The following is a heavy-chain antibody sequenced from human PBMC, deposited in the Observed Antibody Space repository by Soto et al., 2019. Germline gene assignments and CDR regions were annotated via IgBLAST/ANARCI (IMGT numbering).Heavy chain of an antibody. J-gene: IGHJ6*02. CDR1: GGSISSGGYY. Sequence: QVQLQESGPGLVKPSQTLSLTCTVSGGSISSGGYYWSWIRQHPGKGLEWIGYIYYSGSTYYNPSLRSRVTISVDTSKNQFSLELSSVTAADTAVYYCARDLRLRGFYGMDVWGQGTTVTVSS. CDR3: ARDLRLRGFYGMDV. CDR2: IYYSGST. V-gene: IGHV4-31*03. D-gene: IGHD2-21*01.